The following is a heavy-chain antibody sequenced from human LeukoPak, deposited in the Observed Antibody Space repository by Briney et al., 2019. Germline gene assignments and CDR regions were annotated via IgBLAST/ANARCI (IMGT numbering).Heavy chain of an antibody. V-gene: IGHV4-31*03. Sequence: PSETLSLTCTVSGGSISSGASDWGWIRQHPKRGLEWVGYINHSGSTYYNPSLGSRVTMSVDTSKNQFSLKLSSVTAVDSAVYYCARAARQGFTMIVVPFFYFDLWGRGTLVTVSS. D-gene: IGHD3-22*01. CDR3: ARAARQGFTMIVVPFFYFDL. CDR2: INHSGST. CDR1: GGSISSGASD. J-gene: IGHJ2*01.